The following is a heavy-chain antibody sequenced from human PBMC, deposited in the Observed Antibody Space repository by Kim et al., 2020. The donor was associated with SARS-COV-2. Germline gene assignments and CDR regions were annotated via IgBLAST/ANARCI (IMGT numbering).Heavy chain of an antibody. CDR3: ARTLSGTNCYDY. D-gene: IGHD2-8*01. V-gene: IGHV3-74*01. CDR2: IKPDGTDT. CDR1: GFPFSTYW. J-gene: IGHJ4*02. Sequence: GGSLRLSCAASGFPFSTYWMNWVRQVPGKGLVWLSRIKPDGTDTTYADSAKGRFTISRDNAKNMLYLQLNSMRVEDTALYYCARTLSGTNCYDYWGQGTL.